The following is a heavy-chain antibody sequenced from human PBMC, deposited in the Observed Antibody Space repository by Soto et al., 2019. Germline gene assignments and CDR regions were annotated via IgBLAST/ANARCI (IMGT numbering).Heavy chain of an antibody. J-gene: IGHJ3*02. D-gene: IGHD2-2*01. Sequence: QVQLVQSGAEVKEPGASVKVSCKTSGYSFTAYAMHWARQAPGQRPEWMGWINVDNGNTKYSQKLQGRITFTRDKSASTVYMELTSLRFEDRAVYYCARAGFGNRTTCTDAFDIWGQGTMVTVSS. CDR3: ARAGFGNRTTCTDAFDI. CDR2: INVDNGNT. V-gene: IGHV1-3*01. CDR1: GYSFTAYA.